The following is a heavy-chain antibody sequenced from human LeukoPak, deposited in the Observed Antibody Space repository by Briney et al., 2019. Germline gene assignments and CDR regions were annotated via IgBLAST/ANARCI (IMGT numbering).Heavy chain of an antibody. D-gene: IGHD3-16*01. CDR2: IYYSGST. CDR3: ARSGWGPSPF. CDR1: GGSIISSSYY. V-gene: IGHV4-39*07. J-gene: IGHJ4*02. Sequence: SETLSLTCTVSGGSIISSSYYWGWIRQPPGKGLEWIGYIYYSGSTYYNPSLKSRVTISVDTSKNQFSLKLSSVTAADTAVYYCARSGWGPSPFWGQGTLVTVSS.